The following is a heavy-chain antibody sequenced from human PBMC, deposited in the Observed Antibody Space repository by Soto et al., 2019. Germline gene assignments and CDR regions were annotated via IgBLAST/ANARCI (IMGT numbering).Heavy chain of an antibody. V-gene: IGHV4-59*08. Sequence: QVQLQESGPGLVKPSETLSLTCTVSGGSISSYYWSWIRQPPGKGLEWIGYIYYSGSTNYHPSLKSRVTISVDTSKNQFSLKLSSVTAADTAVYYCARRPYSSSSGAFDIWGQGTMVTVSS. D-gene: IGHD6-6*01. CDR3: ARRPYSSSSGAFDI. CDR1: GGSISSYY. CDR2: IYYSGST. J-gene: IGHJ3*02.